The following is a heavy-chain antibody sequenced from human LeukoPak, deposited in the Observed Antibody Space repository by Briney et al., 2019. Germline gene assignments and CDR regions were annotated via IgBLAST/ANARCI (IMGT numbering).Heavy chain of an antibody. V-gene: IGHV4-61*02. CDR3: ARAPIYYDSSGYYLGFDP. Sequence: PSETLSLTCTVSGGSISSGSYYWSWIRQPAGKGLEWIGRIYTSGSTNYNPSLKSRVTISVDTSKNQFSLKLSSVTAADTAVYYCARAPIYYDSSGYYLGFDPWGQGTLVTVSS. D-gene: IGHD3-22*01. J-gene: IGHJ5*02. CDR2: IYTSGST. CDR1: GGSISSGSYY.